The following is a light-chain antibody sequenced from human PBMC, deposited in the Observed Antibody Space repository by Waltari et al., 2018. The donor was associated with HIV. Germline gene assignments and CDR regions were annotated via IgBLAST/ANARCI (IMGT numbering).Light chain of an antibody. CDR3: CSYAGSSNVV. CDR1: STNIGSYNL. CDR2: EVN. Sequence: QSALTQSASVSGSPGQSITISCTGTSTNIGSYNLVSWYQQHPGKAPKVIIYEVNKRPSGVSTRFSGSTSGSTASLTISGLQAEDEADYDCCSYAGSSNVVFGGGTKLTVL. J-gene: IGLJ2*01. V-gene: IGLV2-23*02.